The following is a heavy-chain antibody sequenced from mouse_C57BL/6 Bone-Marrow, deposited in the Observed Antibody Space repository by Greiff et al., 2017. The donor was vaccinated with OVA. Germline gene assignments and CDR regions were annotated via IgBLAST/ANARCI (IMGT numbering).Heavy chain of an antibody. CDR3: TRGYGSVDY. CDR2: IDPETGGT. V-gene: IGHV1-15*01. Sequence: QVQLQQSGAELVRPGASVTLSCKASGYTFTDYEMHWVKQTPVHGLEWIGAIDPETGGTAYNQKFKGKAILTADKSSSTAYMALRSLTSEDSAVYDCTRGYGSVDYWGQGTTLTVSS. CDR1: GYTFTDYE. J-gene: IGHJ2*01. D-gene: IGHD1-1*01.